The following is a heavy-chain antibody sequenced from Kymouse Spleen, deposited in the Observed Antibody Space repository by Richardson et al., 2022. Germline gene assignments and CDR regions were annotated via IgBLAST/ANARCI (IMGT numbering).Heavy chain of an antibody. D-gene: IGHD3-10*01. CDR2: INHSGST. CDR3: ARGHGYYYGSGSSAYYYYYGMDV. V-gene: IGHV4-34*01. J-gene: IGHJ6*02. Sequence: QVQLQQWGAGLLKPSETLSLTCAVYGGSFSGYYWSWIRQPPGKGLEWIGEINHSGSTNYNPSLKSRVTISVDTSKNQFSLKLSSVTAADTAVYYCARGHGYYYGSGSSAYYYYYGMDVWGQGTTVTVSS. CDR1: GGSFSGYY.